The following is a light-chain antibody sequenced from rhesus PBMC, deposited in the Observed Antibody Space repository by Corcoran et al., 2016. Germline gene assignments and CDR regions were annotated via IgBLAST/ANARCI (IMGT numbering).Light chain of an antibody. J-gene: IGKJ4*01. CDR1: QDIRSG. CDR2: AAT. V-gene: IGKV1-19*01. CDR3: QQYDGLPLT. Sequence: DIQMTQSPSSLSASVGDKVTITCHASQDIRSGLAWYQPNPGKAPKPLIHAATSLQSGFPSRFSGSGSCTDYTLTISSLQPEDFASYYCQQYDGLPLTFGGGTKVEIK.